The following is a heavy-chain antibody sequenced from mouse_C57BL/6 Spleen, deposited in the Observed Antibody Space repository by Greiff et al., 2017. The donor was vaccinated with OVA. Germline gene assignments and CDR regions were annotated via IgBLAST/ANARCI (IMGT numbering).Heavy chain of an antibody. CDR3: AREDGSSYGDY. CDR2: INPNNGGT. D-gene: IGHD1-1*01. Sequence: EVQLQQSGPELVKPGASVKISCKASGYTFTDYYMNWVKQSHGKSLEWIGDINPNNGGTSYNQKFKGKATLTVDKSSSTAYMELRSLTSEDSAVYYCAREDGSSYGDYWGQGTTLTVSS. CDR1: GYTFTDYY. J-gene: IGHJ2*01. V-gene: IGHV1-26*01.